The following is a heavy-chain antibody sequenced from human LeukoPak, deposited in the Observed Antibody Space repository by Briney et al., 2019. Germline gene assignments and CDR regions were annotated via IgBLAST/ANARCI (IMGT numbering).Heavy chain of an antibody. D-gene: IGHD1-7*01. Sequence: GGSLRLSCAASGFTFSDYYMGWIRQAPGKGLEWLSYISSGGSLYSAGSVQGRFTISRDNAKSSLYLQMNGLRADDTAVYYCARPRWNYYYFDYWGQGTLVTVSS. CDR2: ISSGGSL. J-gene: IGHJ4*02. CDR1: GFTFSDYY. CDR3: ARPRWNYYYFDY. V-gene: IGHV3-11*04.